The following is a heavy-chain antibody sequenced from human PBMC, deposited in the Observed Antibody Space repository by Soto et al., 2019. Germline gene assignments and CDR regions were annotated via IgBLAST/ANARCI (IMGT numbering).Heavy chain of an antibody. V-gene: IGHV4-34*01. J-gene: IGHJ6*02. CDR3: ASGGYYYYGMDA. CDR2: INHSGST. Sequence: PSETLSLTCAVYGGSFSGYYWSWIRQPPGKGLEWIGEINHSGSTNYNPSLKSRVTISVDTSKNQFSLKLSSVTAADTAVYYCASGGYYYYGMDAWGQGTTVTVSS. CDR1: GGSFSGYY.